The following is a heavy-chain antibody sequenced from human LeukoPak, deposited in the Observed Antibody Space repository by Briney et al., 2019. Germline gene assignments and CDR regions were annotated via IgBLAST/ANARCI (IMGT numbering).Heavy chain of an antibody. J-gene: IGHJ4*02. CDR1: GFTFSDYW. D-gene: IGHD2-2*01. V-gene: IGHV3-7*01. Sequence: GGSLRLSCAASGFTFSDYWMSWVRQAPGKGLEWVANIKQDGSDQYYVDSVRGRFTISRDNAKNSVYLQMNSLRAEDTAVYYCARGGFTSCLDYWGQGTLVTVSS. CDR3: ARGGFTSCLDY. CDR2: IKQDGSDQ.